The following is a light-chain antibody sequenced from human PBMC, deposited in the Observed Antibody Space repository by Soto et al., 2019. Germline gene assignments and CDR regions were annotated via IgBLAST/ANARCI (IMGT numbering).Light chain of an antibody. CDR2: RAS. J-gene: IGKJ5*01. CDR1: QSFRGL. CDR3: QQYSSWPLT. V-gene: IGKV3-15*01. Sequence: EVVFTQSPVTLSLSACESATLSCRASQSFRGLLAWYQQKPGQAPRLLMYRASTRATDVPDRFSGSGSGTEFTLTISSLQFEDFAIYFCQQYSSWPLTFGQGTRLEIK.